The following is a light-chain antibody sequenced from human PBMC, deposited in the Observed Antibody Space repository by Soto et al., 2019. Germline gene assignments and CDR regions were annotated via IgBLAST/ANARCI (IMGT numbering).Light chain of an antibody. CDR1: QSISSW. V-gene: IGKV1-5*01. Sequence: IQMTQSASAVSASVGDRVTISCRASQSISSWLAWYQQKPGKAPKLLIYDASSLESGVPSRFSGSGSGTEFTLTISSLQPDDFATYYCQQYNSYSWTFGQGTKVDIK. J-gene: IGKJ1*01. CDR3: QQYNSYSWT. CDR2: DAS.